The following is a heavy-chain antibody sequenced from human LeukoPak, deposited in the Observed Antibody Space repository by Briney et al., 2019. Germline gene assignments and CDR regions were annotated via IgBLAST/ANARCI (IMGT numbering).Heavy chain of an antibody. CDR2: SYSSGTT. D-gene: IGHD6-19*01. CDR1: GFTVSNNY. CDR3: ARDTDSSGLYRGFDY. Sequence: GGSLRLSCATSGFTVSNNYMIWLRQAPGKGLEGGSVSYSSGTTYYADSVKGRFTISRDNSKNTLYLQMNSLRAEDTAVYYGARDTDSSGLYRGFDYWGQGTLVTVSS. V-gene: IGHV3-53*01. J-gene: IGHJ4*02.